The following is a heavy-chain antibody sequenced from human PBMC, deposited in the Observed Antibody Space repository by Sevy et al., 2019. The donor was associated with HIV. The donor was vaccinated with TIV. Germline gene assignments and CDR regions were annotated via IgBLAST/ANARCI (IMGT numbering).Heavy chain of an antibody. Sequence: GGSLRLSCAASGFTFSSYAMSWVRQAPGKGLEWVSAISGSGGNTYYADSVKGRFTISGDNSKNTLHLQMNSLRAEDTAVYYCAKRLAVPGPYFDHWGQGTLVTVSS. D-gene: IGHD6-19*01. CDR3: AKRLAVPGPYFDH. V-gene: IGHV3-23*01. CDR1: GFTFSSYA. J-gene: IGHJ4*02. CDR2: ISGSGGNT.